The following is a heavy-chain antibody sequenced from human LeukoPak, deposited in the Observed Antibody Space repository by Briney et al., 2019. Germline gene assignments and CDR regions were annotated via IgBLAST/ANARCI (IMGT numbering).Heavy chain of an antibody. Sequence: SETLSLTCTVSGGPISSGSYYWSWIRQPAGKGLEWIGHIYTSGSTNYNPSLKSRVTISVDTSKNHFSLKLSSVTAADTAVYYCARGGYTYGLNAFDIWGQGTMVTVSS. CDR1: GGPISSGSYY. D-gene: IGHD5-18*01. CDR3: ARGGYTYGLNAFDI. V-gene: IGHV4-61*09. CDR2: IYTSGST. J-gene: IGHJ3*02.